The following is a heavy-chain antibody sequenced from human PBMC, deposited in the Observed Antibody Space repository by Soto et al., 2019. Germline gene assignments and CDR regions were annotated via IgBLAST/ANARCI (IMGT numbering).Heavy chain of an antibody. CDR2: INSDGSST. D-gene: IGHD6-13*01. J-gene: IGHJ6*02. CDR1: GFTFSSYW. Sequence: LRLSCAASGFTFSSYWMHWVRQAPGKGLVWVSRINSDGSSTSYADSVKGRFTISRDNAKNTLYLQMNSLRAEDTAVYYCARVSPPYSSSWYGGVDYYYGMDVWGQGTTVTVSS. V-gene: IGHV3-74*01. CDR3: ARVSPPYSSSWYGGVDYYYGMDV.